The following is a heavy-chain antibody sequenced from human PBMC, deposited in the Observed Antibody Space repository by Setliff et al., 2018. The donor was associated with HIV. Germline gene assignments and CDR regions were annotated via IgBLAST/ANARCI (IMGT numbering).Heavy chain of an antibody. V-gene: IGHV1-69-2*01. CDR3: ATATIWTSSSWSHYFDY. J-gene: IGHJ4*02. CDR2: VDPEDGET. Sequence: ASVKVSCKASGYTFTDYYMHWVQQAPGRGLEWMGHVDPEDGETIYAQKFQGRVTMTEDTSTDTACMELSSLRSEDTAVYYCATATIWTSSSWSHYFDYWGQGTLVTVSS. D-gene: IGHD6-13*01. CDR1: GYTFTDYY.